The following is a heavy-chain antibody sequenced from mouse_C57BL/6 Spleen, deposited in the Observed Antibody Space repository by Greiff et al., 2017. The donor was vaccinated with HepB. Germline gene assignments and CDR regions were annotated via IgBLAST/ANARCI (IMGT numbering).Heavy chain of an antibody. J-gene: IGHJ3*01. Sequence: EVQLQQSGPELVKPGASVKIPCKASGYTFTDYNMDWVKQSHGKSLEWIGEINPNNGGTIYNQKFKGKATLTVDKSSSTAYMELRSLTSEDTAVYYGEREARGVRQKFADWGQGTLVTASA. D-gene: IGHD2-14*01. CDR3: EREARGVRQKFAD. V-gene: IGHV1-18*01. CDR2: INPNNGGT. CDR1: GYTFTDYN.